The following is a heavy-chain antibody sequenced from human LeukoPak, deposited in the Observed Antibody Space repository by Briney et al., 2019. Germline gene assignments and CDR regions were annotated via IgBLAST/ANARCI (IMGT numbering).Heavy chain of an antibody. CDR3: AKGITWIQLWLADY. D-gene: IGHD5-18*01. CDR1: GFTFSSYA. Sequence: GGSLRLSCAASGFTFSSYAMSWVRQAPGKGLEWVSAISGSGGSTYYADSVRGRFTVSRDNSKDTLYLQMNSLRAEDTAIYYCAKGITWIQLWLADYWGQGTLVTVSS. V-gene: IGHV3-23*01. J-gene: IGHJ4*02. CDR2: ISGSGGST.